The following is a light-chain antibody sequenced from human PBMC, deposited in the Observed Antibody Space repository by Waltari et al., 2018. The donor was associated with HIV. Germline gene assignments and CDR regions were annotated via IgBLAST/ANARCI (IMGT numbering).Light chain of an antibody. J-gene: IGLJ3*02. Sequence: QSVLTQPPSVSGAPGQRVTISCTGSSSNIGIGYSVHWYQQLPGTAPKLLIYGNSNRPSGVPDRFSGSKSGTSASLAISGLRSEDEAAYYCAAWDDILSGLVFGGGTKLTVL. CDR2: GNS. V-gene: IGLV1-40*01. CDR3: AAWDDILSGLV. CDR1: SSNIGIGYS.